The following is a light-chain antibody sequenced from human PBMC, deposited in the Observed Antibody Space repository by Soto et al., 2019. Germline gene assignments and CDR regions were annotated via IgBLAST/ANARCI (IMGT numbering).Light chain of an antibody. CDR3: QQSFSKFLYT. CDR2: AAS. CDR1: QSISSY. J-gene: IGKJ2*01. V-gene: IGKV1-39*01. Sequence: EIQMAQSPSSLSASVGDRVTITCRASQSISSYLNWYQQKPGKAPKLLIYAASSLQSGVPSRFSGNGSGTDFTLTISSLQPEDFATYYCQQSFSKFLYTFGQGTKVEIK.